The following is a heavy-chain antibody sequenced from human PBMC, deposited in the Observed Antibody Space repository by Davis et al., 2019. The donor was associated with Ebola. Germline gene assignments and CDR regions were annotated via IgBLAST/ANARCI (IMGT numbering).Heavy chain of an antibody. J-gene: IGHJ4*02. CDR2: IEYSGRT. CDR1: GGSISPYY. CDR3: ARGVYGAYFDS. V-gene: IGHV4-59*01. Sequence: PGGSLRLSCTVSGGSISPYYWSWVRQPPGKGLEWIGYIEYSGRTEYIPSLNSRVTISLDTYKYPFSLKLSSVTAAETAVYYCARGVYGAYFDSWGQGALVTVSS. D-gene: IGHD4-17*01.